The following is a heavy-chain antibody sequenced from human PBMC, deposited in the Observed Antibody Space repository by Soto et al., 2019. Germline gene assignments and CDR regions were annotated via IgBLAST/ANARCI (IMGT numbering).Heavy chain of an antibody. CDR3: ARYHAGREDAFDI. CDR2: ISSSSSTI. V-gene: IGHV3-48*02. Sequence: GGSLRLSCAASGFTFSSYSMNWVRQAPGKGLEWVSSISSSSSTIYYADSVKGRFTISRDNAKNSLYLQMNSLRDEDTAVYYCARYHAGREDAFDIWGQGTMVTVSS. CDR1: GFTFSSYS. J-gene: IGHJ3*02. D-gene: IGHD3-10*01.